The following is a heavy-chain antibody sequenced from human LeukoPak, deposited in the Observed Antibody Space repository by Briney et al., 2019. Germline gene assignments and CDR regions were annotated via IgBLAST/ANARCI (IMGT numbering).Heavy chain of an antibody. Sequence: SETLSLTCTVSGGSISSGGYYWSSIRQHPGKGLEWIGYIYYSGSTYYNPSLKSRVTISVDTSKNQFSLKLSSVTAADTAVYYCARGNVVVVAATIGFWFDPWGQGTLVTVSS. D-gene: IGHD2-15*01. V-gene: IGHV4-31*03. CDR2: IYYSGST. J-gene: IGHJ5*02. CDR3: ARGNVVVVAATIGFWFDP. CDR1: GGSISSGGYY.